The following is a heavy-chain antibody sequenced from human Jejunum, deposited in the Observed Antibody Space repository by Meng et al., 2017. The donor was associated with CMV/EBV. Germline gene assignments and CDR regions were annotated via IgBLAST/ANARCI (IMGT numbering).Heavy chain of an antibody. D-gene: IGHD3-9*01. V-gene: IGHV3-74*01. J-gene: IGHJ5*02. CDR1: YW. CDR3: ARDYKTDWTNWFDP. CDR2: IDSDESNT. Sequence: YWMNWVRQAPGKGLVWVARIDSDESNTSDESKTRYADSVKGRFTITRDNSKNMVYLQMNNLGPEDTGLYYCARDYKTDWTNWFDPWGQGTLVTVSS.